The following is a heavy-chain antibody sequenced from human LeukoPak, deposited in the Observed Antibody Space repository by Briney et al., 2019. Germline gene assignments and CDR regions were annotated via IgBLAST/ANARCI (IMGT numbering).Heavy chain of an antibody. J-gene: IGHJ4*02. CDR1: GGSISSSSYY. CDR3: ARRSGYSYGYVLDY. Sequence: SETLSLTCTVSGGSISSSSYYWGWIRQPPGKGLEWIGSIYYSGSTYYNPSLKSRVTISVDTSKNQFPLKLSSVTAADTAVYYCARRSGYSYGYVLDYWGQGTLVTVSS. D-gene: IGHD5-18*01. V-gene: IGHV4-39*01. CDR2: IYYSGST.